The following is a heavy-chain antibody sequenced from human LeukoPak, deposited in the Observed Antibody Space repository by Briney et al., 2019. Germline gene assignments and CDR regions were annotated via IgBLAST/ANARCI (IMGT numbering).Heavy chain of an antibody. V-gene: IGHV1-3*04. CDR1: GYTLTELS. Sequence: ASVKVSCKVSGYTLTELSMHWVRQAPGQGLEWVGFINTISGITKYLQKFQSRVTITRDTSASTAYMELSSLTSEDTALYYCVRCSETYEYYFNFWGQGTLVTVSS. D-gene: IGHD3-10*02. CDR2: INTISGIT. CDR3: VRCSETYEYYFNF. J-gene: IGHJ4*02.